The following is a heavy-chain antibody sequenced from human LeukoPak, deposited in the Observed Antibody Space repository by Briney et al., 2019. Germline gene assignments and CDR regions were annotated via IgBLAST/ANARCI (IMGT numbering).Heavy chain of an antibody. J-gene: IGHJ6*03. Sequence: ASVKASCKASGYTFTSYAMNWVRQAPGQGLEWMGWINTNTGNPTYAQGFTGRFVFSLDTSVSTAYLQISSLKAEDTAVYYCARGDMVRGVIYYYYYYMDVWGKGTTVTVSS. V-gene: IGHV7-4-1*02. CDR1: GYTFTSYA. CDR2: INTNTGNP. D-gene: IGHD3-10*01. CDR3: ARGDMVRGVIYYYYYYMDV.